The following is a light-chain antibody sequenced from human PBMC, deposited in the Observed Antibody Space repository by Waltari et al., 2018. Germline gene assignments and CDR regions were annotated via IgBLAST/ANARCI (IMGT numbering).Light chain of an antibody. V-gene: IGKV1D-16*01. CDR2: AGS. CDR3: QQYDDLPYS. J-gene: IGKJ2*03. CDR1: AGISSW. Sequence: DIQLTQSPSSLSASVGDKVTISCPASAGISSWLAWYQQRPGKAPKPLIFAGSSLQSGVPSRFSGSGSRTEYTLTITALQPEDVGIYYCQQYDDLPYSFGQGTTVEIK.